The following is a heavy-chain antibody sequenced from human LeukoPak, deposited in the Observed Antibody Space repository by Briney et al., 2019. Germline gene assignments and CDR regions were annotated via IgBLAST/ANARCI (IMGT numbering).Heavy chain of an antibody. CDR1: GFTFSSFA. CDR3: ARGGSYRHYYYYYMDV. D-gene: IGHD1-26*01. Sequence: GGSLRLSCTASGFTFSSFAMSWVRQAPGKGLEWVSYISSSGSTIYYADSVKGRFTISRDNAKNSLYLQMNSLRAEDTAVYYCARGGSYRHYYYYYMDVWGKGTTVTVSS. J-gene: IGHJ6*03. CDR2: ISSSGSTI. V-gene: IGHV3-48*04.